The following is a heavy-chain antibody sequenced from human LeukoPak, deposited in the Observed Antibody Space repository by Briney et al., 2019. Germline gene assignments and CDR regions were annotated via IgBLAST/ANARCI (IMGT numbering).Heavy chain of an antibody. CDR3: ARGYSYGPPDY. V-gene: IGHV4-59*01. CDR1: GGSINYYY. J-gene: IGHJ4*02. Sequence: SETLSLTCTVSGGSINYYYWSWIRQPPGKGLEWIGYIYYSGSTNYNPSLKSRVTISVDTSKNQFSLKLNSVTAADTAVYYCARGYSYGPPDYWGQGTLVTVSS. D-gene: IGHD5-18*01. CDR2: IYYSGST.